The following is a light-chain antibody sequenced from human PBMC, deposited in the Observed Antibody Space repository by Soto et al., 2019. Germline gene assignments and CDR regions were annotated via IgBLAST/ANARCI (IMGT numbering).Light chain of an antibody. CDR3: QQYNNWPLT. CDR2: GAS. J-gene: IGKJ4*01. CDR1: QSVSSN. Sequence: EIVMTQSPATLAVSPGERGTLSCRASQSVSSNLAWYQQKPGQAPRLLIYGASTRATGIPARFSGSGSGTEFTITISSLQSEDFAVYYCQQYNNWPLTFGGGTKVEIK. V-gene: IGKV3-15*01.